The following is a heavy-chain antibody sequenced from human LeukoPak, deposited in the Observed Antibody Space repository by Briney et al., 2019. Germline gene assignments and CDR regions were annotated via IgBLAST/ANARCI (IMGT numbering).Heavy chain of an antibody. J-gene: IGHJ4*02. Sequence: GGSLRLSCAASGFTFSNYGMHWVRQAPGKGLEWVALIWYDGNNKYYADSVKGRFTVSRDNSKNTLYLQMNSLRAEDTAVYYCARGLFSGSYTFGYWGQGSLVTVPS. CDR2: IWYDGNNK. V-gene: IGHV3-33*01. CDR1: GFTFSNYG. D-gene: IGHD1-26*01. CDR3: ARGLFSGSYTFGY.